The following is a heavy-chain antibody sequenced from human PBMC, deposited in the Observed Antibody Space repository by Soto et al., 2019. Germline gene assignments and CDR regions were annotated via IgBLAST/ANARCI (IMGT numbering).Heavy chain of an antibody. Sequence: ASVKVSCKDTGGLFSSYAVSWVRQAPGQGLEWMGGIIPIFGTANYAQKFQGRVTITADESTSTAYMELSSLRSEDTAVYYCARLLYSSFLFDPWGQGTLVTVSS. CDR3: ARLLYSSFLFDP. CDR1: GGLFSSYA. J-gene: IGHJ5*02. D-gene: IGHD6-6*01. CDR2: IIPIFGTA. V-gene: IGHV1-69*13.